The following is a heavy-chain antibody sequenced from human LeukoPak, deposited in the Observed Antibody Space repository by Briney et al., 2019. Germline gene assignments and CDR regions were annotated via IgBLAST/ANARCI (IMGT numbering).Heavy chain of an antibody. CDR1: GFSFSSCW. V-gene: IGHV3-74*01. CDR2: INTDGTDT. Sequence: PGGSLRLSCAASGFSFSSCWMHWVRQVPGKGLVWVSRINTDGTDTTYADSVKGRFTISRDNAKNTLYLQMNSLRVEDTAVYYCAKDLHYYAADYWGQGTLVTVSS. D-gene: IGHD3-3*01. CDR3: AKDLHYYAADY. J-gene: IGHJ4*02.